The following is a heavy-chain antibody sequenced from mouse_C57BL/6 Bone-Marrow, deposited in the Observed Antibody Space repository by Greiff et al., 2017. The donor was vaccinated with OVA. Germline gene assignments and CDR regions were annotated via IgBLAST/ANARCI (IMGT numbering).Heavy chain of an antibody. V-gene: IGHV1-72*01. Sequence: VQLQQPGAELVKPGASVKLSCKASGYTFTSYWMHWVKQRPGRGLEWIGRIDPKSGGTKYNEKFKSKATLTVDKPSSTAYRQLGSLTSEDSAVYYCAREGTTVVDFDYWGQGTTLTVSS. CDR3: AREGTTVVDFDY. D-gene: IGHD1-1*01. CDR2: IDPKSGGT. CDR1: GYTFTSYW. J-gene: IGHJ2*01.